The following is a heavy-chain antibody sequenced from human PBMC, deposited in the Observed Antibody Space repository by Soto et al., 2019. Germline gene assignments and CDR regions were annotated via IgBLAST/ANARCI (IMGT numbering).Heavy chain of an antibody. CDR2: ISSSSSYI. CDR1: GFTLSSYS. CDR3: ARVATHAFDI. J-gene: IGHJ3*02. Sequence: GGSLSLFCAASGFTLSSYSMYWVRQSPGKGLEWVSSISSSSSYIYYADSVKGRFTISRDNAKISLYLQMNRLRAEDTAVYYCARVATHAFDIWGQGTMVTVSS. V-gene: IGHV3-21*01.